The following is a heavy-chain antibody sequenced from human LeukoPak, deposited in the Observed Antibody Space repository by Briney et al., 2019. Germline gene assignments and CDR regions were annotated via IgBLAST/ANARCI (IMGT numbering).Heavy chain of an antibody. D-gene: IGHD6-13*01. CDR1: GYSISSGYY. CDR2: IYHSGST. J-gene: IGHJ4*02. V-gene: IGHV4-38-2*02. Sequence: SETLSLTCTVSGYSISSGYYWGWIRQPPGKGLEWIGSIYHSGSTYYNPSLKSRVTISVDTSKNQFSLKLSSVTAADTAVYYCARDNAHRRLEAAGLGYWGQGTLVTVSS. CDR3: ARDNAHRRLEAAGLGY.